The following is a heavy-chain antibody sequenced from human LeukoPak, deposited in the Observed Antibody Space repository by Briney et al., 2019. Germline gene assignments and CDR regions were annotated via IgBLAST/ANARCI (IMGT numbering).Heavy chain of an antibody. CDR1: SGSISSSSYY. D-gene: IGHD6-13*01. J-gene: IGHJ4*02. CDR2: IYYSGST. V-gene: IGHV4-39*01. Sequence: SESLSLTCTVSSGSISSSSYYWGWIRQPPGNGLECFGSIYYSGSTCYNPSLKRRVTVSVDTSKNQSSLKLTSVTAADTAVYYCARLGGGAAAGTSLDYWGQGNLVIVSS. CDR3: ARLGGGAAAGTSLDY.